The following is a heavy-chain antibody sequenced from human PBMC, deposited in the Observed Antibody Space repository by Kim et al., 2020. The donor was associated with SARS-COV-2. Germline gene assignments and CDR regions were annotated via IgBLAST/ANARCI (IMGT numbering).Heavy chain of an antibody. CDR3: ARWGDSSGYPFDY. V-gene: IGHV4-59*01. J-gene: IGHJ4*02. CDR2: IYYSGST. Sequence: SETLSLTCTVSGGSISSYYWSWIRQPPGKGLEWIGYIYYSGSTNYNPSLKSRVTISVDTSKNQFSLKLSSVTAADTAVYYCARWGDSSGYPFDYWGQGTLVTVSS. CDR1: GGSISSYY. D-gene: IGHD3-22*01.